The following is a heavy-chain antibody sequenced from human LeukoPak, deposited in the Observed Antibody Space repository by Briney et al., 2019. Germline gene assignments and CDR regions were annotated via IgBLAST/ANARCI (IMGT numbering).Heavy chain of an antibody. CDR2: ISAYNGNT. J-gene: IGHJ5*02. CDR3: AIMAGYYDSSGRFDP. Sequence: ASVKVSCKASAYTFTSYGISWVRQAPGQGLEWMGWISAYNGNTNYAQKLQGRVTMTTDTSTSTAYMELRSLRSDDTAVYYCAIMAGYYDSSGRFDPWGQGTLVTVSS. D-gene: IGHD3-22*01. V-gene: IGHV1-18*01. CDR1: AYTFTSYG.